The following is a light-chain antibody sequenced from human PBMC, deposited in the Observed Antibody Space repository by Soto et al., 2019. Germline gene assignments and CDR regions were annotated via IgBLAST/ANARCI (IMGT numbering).Light chain of an antibody. CDR2: LGS. J-gene: IGKJ1*01. Sequence: DIVMTQSPLSLPVTPGEPAPISCRSSQSLLHSNGYNYLDWYLQEPGQSPQLLIYLGSNRSSGVPDRFSGSGSGTDFTLKISRVEAEDVGVYYCMQALQTPWTFGQGTKVDIK. V-gene: IGKV2-28*01. CDR1: QSLLHSNGYNY. CDR3: MQALQTPWT.